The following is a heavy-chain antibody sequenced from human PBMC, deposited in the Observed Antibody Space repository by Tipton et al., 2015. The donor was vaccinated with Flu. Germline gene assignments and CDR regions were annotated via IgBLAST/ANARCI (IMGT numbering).Heavy chain of an antibody. CDR2: IYYSGST. Sequence: LRLSCTVSGGSISSGGYYWSWIRQHPGKGLEWIGYIYYSGSTYYNPSLKSRVTISIDTSKNQFSLKLSSVTAADTAVYYCARALQNYFDCWGQGTLVTVSS. CDR1: GGSISSGGYY. V-gene: IGHV4-31*03. J-gene: IGHJ4*02. CDR3: ARALQNYFDC.